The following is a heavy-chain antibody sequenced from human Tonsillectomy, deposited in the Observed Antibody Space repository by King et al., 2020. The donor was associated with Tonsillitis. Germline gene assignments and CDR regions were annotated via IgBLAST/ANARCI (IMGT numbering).Heavy chain of an antibody. CDR2: IFPGDSET. Sequence: VQLVESGAEVKEPGESLKISCAISTYIFTTSWIGWVRQMPGKGLEWMGTIFPGDSETRYSPSFQGQVTISVDKFISTAYLQWTSLKASDTAIYYCARGAFSAIGAFDYWGQGALVTVSS. V-gene: IGHV5-51*01. CDR1: TYIFTTSW. J-gene: IGHJ4*02. D-gene: IGHD3-16*01. CDR3: ARGAFSAIGAFDY.